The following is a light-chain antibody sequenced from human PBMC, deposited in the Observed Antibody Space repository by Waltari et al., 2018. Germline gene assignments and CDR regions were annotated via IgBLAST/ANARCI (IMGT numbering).Light chain of an antibody. J-gene: IGKJ5*01. CDR1: RDIDSY. V-gene: IGKV1-39*01. Sequence: DRVTITCRASRDIDSYLNWYQKKPGKAPKLLIYDASTLQRVVPPRFSGGGSWTDFTLTISGLQPEDFATYFCQQSYSTPLSFGQETRLEIK. CDR3: QQSYSTPLS. CDR2: DAS.